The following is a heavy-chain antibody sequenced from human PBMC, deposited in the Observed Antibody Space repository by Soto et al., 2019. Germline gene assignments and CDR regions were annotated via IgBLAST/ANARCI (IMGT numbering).Heavy chain of an antibody. CDR3: AREGPAPYYYYGMDV. CDR2: ISGYNGNT. CDR1: GYSFTTYG. Sequence: QVQLVQSRGEVKKPGASVKVSCKTSGYSFTTYGISWVRQAPGQGLEGMGWISGYNGNTNYAQNLQGRVTMTTDTSKSTSYMELRSLRSDDTAVYYCAREGPAPYYYYGMDVWGQGSTVTVSS. V-gene: IGHV1-18*01. J-gene: IGHJ6*02.